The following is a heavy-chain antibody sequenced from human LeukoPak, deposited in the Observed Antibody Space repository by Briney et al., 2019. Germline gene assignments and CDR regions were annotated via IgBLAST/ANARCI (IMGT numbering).Heavy chain of an antibody. J-gene: IGHJ4*02. CDR1: GGSISGYY. V-gene: IGHV4-59*01. CDR2: IYYSGST. CDR3: ARVPLYSGTYYFDY. Sequence: SETLSLTCTVSGGSISGYYWSWVRQPPGQGLEWIGYIYYSGSTNYNPSLKSRVTISADASKNQFSLKLSSVTAADTAVYYCARVPLYSGTYYFDYWGQGTLVTVSS. D-gene: IGHD1-26*01.